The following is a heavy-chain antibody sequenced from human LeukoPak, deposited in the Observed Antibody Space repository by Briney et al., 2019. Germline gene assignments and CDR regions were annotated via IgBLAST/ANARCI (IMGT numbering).Heavy chain of an antibody. CDR1: GYTFTGYY. D-gene: IGHD1-26*01. J-gene: IGHJ5*02. CDR2: ICPKTGGT. CDR3: AGPWDQVGFDP. Sequence: GASVKVSCKASGYTFTGYYLHWVRQAPGQGLEWMGWICPKTGGTSYAQKFQGRVTMTRDTSISTAYMELIGLRSDDTAVYYCAGPWDQVGFDPWGQGTLVSVSS. V-gene: IGHV1-2*02.